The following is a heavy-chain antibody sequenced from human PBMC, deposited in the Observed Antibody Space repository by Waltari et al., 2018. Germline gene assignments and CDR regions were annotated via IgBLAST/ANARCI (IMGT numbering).Heavy chain of an antibody. V-gene: IGHV1-2*06. CDR1: GYTFTRHY. CDR3: ARDLVGSGWSIDY. J-gene: IGHJ4*02. D-gene: IGHD6-19*01. Sequence: QVQLVQSGAEVKEPGASVKVSCKASGYTFTRHYIHWVRQAPGQVLEWMGRLPPHTGGTYYSQKFQGRVTMTRDMSITTAYMEVSSLRSDDTAVYYCARDLVGSGWSIDYWGQGTLVTVSS. CDR2: LPPHTGGT.